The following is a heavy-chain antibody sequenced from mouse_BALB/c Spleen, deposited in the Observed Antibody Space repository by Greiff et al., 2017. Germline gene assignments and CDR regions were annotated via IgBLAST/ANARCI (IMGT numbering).Heavy chain of an antibody. CDR3: TKAGTARAPLMDY. CDR2: IDPSDSYT. Sequence: QVQLQQPGAELVKPGASVKMSCKASGYTFTSYWMHWVKQRPGQGLEWIGVIDPSDSYTSYNQKFKGKATLTVDTSSSTAYMQLSSLTSEDSAVYYCTKAGTARAPLMDYWGQGTSVTVSS. J-gene: IGHJ4*01. CDR1: GYTFTSYW. D-gene: IGHD3-1*01. V-gene: IGHV1S127*01.